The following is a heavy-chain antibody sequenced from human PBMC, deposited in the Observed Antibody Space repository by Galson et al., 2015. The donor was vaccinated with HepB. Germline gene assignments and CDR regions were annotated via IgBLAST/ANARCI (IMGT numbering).Heavy chain of an antibody. Sequence: SLRLSCAVSGLTVSSHYMTWVRQAPGKGLEWVSVLNSDGSTYYADSVKGRFTISRHNSWNTLYLQMNSLTTEDTAVYYCAKVATTPVWVFDIWGHGTMVTVSS. CDR2: LNSDGST. CDR1: GLTVSSHY. V-gene: IGHV3-53*04. D-gene: IGHD5-12*01. J-gene: IGHJ3*02. CDR3: AKVATTPVWVFDI.